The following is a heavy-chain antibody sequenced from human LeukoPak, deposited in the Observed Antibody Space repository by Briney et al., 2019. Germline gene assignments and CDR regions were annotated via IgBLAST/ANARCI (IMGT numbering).Heavy chain of an antibody. D-gene: IGHD3-22*01. CDR2: IYPGDSDT. J-gene: IGHJ3*01. V-gene: IGHV5-51*01. CDR1: GYSFTTYW. CDR3: ARPNITSYYDSRGSDAFDV. Sequence: GESLKISCQGSGYSFTTYWIGWVRQMPGKGLEWMGIIYPGDSDTRYSPSFQGQVTISADKSVSTAYLHWSSLKASDTAIYYCARPNITSYYDSRGSDAFDVWGQGTMVTVSS.